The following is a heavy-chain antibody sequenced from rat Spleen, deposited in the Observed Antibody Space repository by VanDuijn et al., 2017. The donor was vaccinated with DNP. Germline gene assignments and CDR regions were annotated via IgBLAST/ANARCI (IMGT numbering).Heavy chain of an antibody. CDR2: IYYDGSNT. J-gene: IGHJ4*01. CDR3: ARHRTIMPYYYAMDA. Sequence: EVQLVESGGGLVQPGRSLKLSCAASGFTFSNYDMAWVRQAPTKGLEWVASIYYDGSNTYYRDSVKGRFTIPRDNAQSTLYLQMDSLRSEDTATYYCARHRTIMPYYYAMDAWGQGASVSVSS. V-gene: IGHV5-29*01. CDR1: GFTFSNYD. D-gene: IGHD1-12*01.